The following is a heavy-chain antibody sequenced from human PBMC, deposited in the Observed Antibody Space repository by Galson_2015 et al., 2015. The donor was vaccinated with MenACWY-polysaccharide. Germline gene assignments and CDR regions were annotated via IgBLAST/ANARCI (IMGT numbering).Heavy chain of an antibody. CDR3: ARGSGYSSGWYPNWFDP. Sequence: SETLSLTCTVSGGSISSTTYVWAWIRQPPGKGLEWVGSIHYSGSTTYNSSLKSRVTISVDTSKNQFSLKLSSVTAADTAVYYCARGSGYSSGWYPNWFDPWGQGTLVTVSS. CDR1: GGSISSTTYV. J-gene: IGHJ5*02. D-gene: IGHD6-19*01. V-gene: IGHV4-39*01. CDR2: IHYSGST.